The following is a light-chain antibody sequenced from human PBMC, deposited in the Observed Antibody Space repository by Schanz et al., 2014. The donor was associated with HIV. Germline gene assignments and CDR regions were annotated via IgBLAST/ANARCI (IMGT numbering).Light chain of an antibody. V-gene: IGLV2-14*01. CDR2: DVS. J-gene: IGLJ1*01. CDR3: SSYTSSDTHV. CDR1: SSDGGGYNY. Sequence: QSVLTQPASVSGSPGQSITISCTGTSSDGGGYNYVSWYQQHPGKAPKLMIYDVSNRPSGISNRFSGSKSGNTASLTISGLQAEDEADYYCSSYTSSDTHVFGTGTKVTVL.